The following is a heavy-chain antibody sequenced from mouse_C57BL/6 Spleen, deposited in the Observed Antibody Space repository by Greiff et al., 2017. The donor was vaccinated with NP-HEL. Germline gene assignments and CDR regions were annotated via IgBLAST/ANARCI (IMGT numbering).Heavy chain of an antibody. CDR1: GYTFTSYW. Sequence: VQLQQPGAELVRPGSSVKLSCKASGYTFTSYWMDWVKQRPGQGLEWIGNIYPSDSETHYNQKFKDKATLTVDKSSSTAYMQLSSLTSEDSAVYYCARSPFYYYGSSYGYFDVWGTGTTVTVSS. CDR2: IYPSDSET. J-gene: IGHJ1*03. CDR3: ARSPFYYYGSSYGYFDV. V-gene: IGHV1-61*01. D-gene: IGHD1-1*01.